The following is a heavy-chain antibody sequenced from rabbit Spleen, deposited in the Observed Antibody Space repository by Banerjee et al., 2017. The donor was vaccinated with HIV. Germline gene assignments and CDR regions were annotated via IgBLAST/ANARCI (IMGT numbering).Heavy chain of an antibody. CDR1: GIDLMSIAM. CDR3: VRDPSYVDYVSDGKLYL. J-gene: IGHJ6*01. V-gene: IGHV1S45*01. Sequence: QEQLEESGGGLVQPEGSLTLSCKASGIDLMSIAMSWVRQAPGKGLEWIGCIYTGIGTSTYYASWVNGRFSISKTSSTAVTLQMTSLTAADTATYFCVRDPSYVDYVSDGKLYLWGPGTLVTVS. D-gene: IGHD2-1*01. CDR2: IYTGIGTST.